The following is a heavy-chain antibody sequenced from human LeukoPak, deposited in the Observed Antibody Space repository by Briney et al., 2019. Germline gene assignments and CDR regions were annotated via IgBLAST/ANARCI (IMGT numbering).Heavy chain of an antibody. CDR3: ARAGQGVPRTPFDY. J-gene: IGHJ4*02. Sequence: SETLSLTCAVYGGSFSGYYWSWIRQPLGKGLEWIGEINHSGSTNYNPSLKSRVTISVDTSKNQFSLKLSSVTAADTAVYYCARAGQGVPRTPFDYWGQGTLVTVSS. CDR1: GGSFSGYY. V-gene: IGHV4-34*01. CDR2: INHSGST. D-gene: IGHD3-10*01.